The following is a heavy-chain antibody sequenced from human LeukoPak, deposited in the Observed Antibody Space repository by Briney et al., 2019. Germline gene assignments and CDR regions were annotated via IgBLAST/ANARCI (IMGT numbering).Heavy chain of an antibody. CDR3: ARDLIRGGSYSFYYYYMDV. CDR1: GFTFSSYE. V-gene: IGHV3-48*03. CDR2: ISSSGSTI. Sequence: GGSLRLSCAASGFTFSSYEMNWVRQAPGKGLEWVSYISSSGSTIYYADSVKGRFTISRDNAKNSLYLQMNSLRAEDTAVYYCARDLIRGGSYSFYYYYMDVWGKGTTVTVSS. J-gene: IGHJ6*03. D-gene: IGHD1-26*01.